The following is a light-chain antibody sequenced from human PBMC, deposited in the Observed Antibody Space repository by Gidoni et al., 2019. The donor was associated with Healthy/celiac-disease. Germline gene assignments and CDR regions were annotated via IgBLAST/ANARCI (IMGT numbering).Light chain of an antibody. CDR1: QSVLYSSNNKNY. Sequence: DIVMTQSPASLAVSLCERATINCKSSQSVLYSSNNKNYLAWYQQKPGQPPKLLIYWASTRESGVPDRFSGSGSGKDFTLTISSLQAEDVAVYYCQQYYSTPLTFGPGTKVDIK. J-gene: IGKJ3*01. V-gene: IGKV4-1*01. CDR3: QQYYSTPLT. CDR2: WAS.